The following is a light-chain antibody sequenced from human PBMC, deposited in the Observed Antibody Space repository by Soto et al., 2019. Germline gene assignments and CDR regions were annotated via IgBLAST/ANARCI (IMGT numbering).Light chain of an antibody. Sequence: DIKLTQSPSFLSASVGDRVTITCRASQGITSYLAWYQQKPGKAPKLLIYAASTLQSGVPSRFSGSGSGTEFTLTISRLRPEDFATYYCQHLNDYPVPFGPGTKVDIK. J-gene: IGKJ3*01. CDR1: QGITSY. CDR2: AAS. CDR3: QHLNDYPVP. V-gene: IGKV1-9*01.